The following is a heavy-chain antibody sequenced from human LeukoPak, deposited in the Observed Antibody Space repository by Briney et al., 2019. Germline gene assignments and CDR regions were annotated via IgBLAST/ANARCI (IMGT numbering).Heavy chain of an antibody. J-gene: IGHJ4*02. D-gene: IGHD6-19*01. CDR1: GFTVSSNY. V-gene: IGHV3-53*01. Sequence: GGSLRLSCAASGFTVSSNYMNWVRQAPGKGLEWVSVIYGGGNIYYADSVKGRFTISRDNSKNTLYLQMNSLRAEDTAVYYCARAWGSSGCYYFDYWGQGTLVTVSS. CDR2: IYGGGNI. CDR3: ARAWGSSGCYYFDY.